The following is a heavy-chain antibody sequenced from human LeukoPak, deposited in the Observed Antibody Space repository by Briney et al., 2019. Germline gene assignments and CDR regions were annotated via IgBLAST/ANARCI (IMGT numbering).Heavy chain of an antibody. D-gene: IGHD4-17*01. CDR1: GFTFSSYW. V-gene: IGHV3-74*01. Sequence: GGSLGLSCAASGFTFSSYWMHWVRQAPGKGLVWVSRINSDGSSTTYADSVKGRFTISRDNAKNTLYLQMNSLRAEDTAVYYCARARRGDYGSFDYWGQGTLVTVSS. CDR3: ARARRGDYGSFDY. CDR2: INSDGSST. J-gene: IGHJ4*02.